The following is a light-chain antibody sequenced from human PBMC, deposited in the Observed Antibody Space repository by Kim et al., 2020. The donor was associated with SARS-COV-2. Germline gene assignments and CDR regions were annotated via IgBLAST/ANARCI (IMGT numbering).Light chain of an antibody. J-gene: IGKJ3*01. CDR3: QQCNDAFT. CDR2: DVS. V-gene: IGKV3-11*01. Sequence: PEETAPPCSTARQSVSNFLAWYQQKPGQAPRLLIYDVSNRATGIPARFSGSGSGTDFTLTISSLEPEDFAVYYCQQCNDAFTFGPGTKVDIK. CDR1: QSVSNF.